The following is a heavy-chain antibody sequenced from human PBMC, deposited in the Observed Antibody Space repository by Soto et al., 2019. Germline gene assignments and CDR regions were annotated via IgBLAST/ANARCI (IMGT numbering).Heavy chain of an antibody. V-gene: IGHV4-34*01. J-gene: IGHJ3*02. CDR3: ARQMVVVVAIGAFDI. CDR1: GGSFSGYY. D-gene: IGHD2-15*01. Sequence: QGQLQQWGAGLLKPSETLSLTCAVYGGSFSGYYWSWIRQPPGKGLEWIGEINHSGSTNYNPSLKSRVTISLDTSKNQFSLKLSSVTAADTAVYYCARQMVVVVAIGAFDIWGQGTMVTVSS. CDR2: INHSGST.